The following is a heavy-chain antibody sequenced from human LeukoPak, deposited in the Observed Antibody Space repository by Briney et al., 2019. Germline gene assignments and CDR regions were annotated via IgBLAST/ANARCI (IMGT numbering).Heavy chain of an antibody. CDR2: INPNSGGT. CDR1: GYTFTGYY. Sequence: ASVKVSCKASGYTFTGYYMHWVRQAPGQGLEWMGRINPNSGGTNYAQKFQGRVTMTRDTSISTAYMELSRLRSDDTAVYYCARDVGSGSLFDYWGQGTLVTVSS. J-gene: IGHJ4*02. V-gene: IGHV1-2*06. D-gene: IGHD1-26*01. CDR3: ARDVGSGSLFDY.